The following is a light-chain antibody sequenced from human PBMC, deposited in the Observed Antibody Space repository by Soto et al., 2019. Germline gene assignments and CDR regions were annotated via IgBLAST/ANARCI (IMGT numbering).Light chain of an antibody. CDR1: SGHSNYD. Sequence: QPVLTQSPSASASLGASVKLNCTVTSGHSNYDIAWHQKQPEKGPRFLMRVSSDGSYSKGDVIPDRFSGSSSGAVRYLTISSLQSEDEADYFCQTWGPGFRVFGGGTQLTVL. CDR3: QTWGPGFRV. V-gene: IGLV4-69*02. CDR2: VSSDGSY. J-gene: IGLJ3*02.